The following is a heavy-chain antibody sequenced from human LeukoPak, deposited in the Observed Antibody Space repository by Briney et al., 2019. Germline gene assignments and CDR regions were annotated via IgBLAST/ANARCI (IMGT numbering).Heavy chain of an antibody. CDR1: GFTSSSDS. V-gene: IGHV3-48*01. CDR3: TRDPHALDF. CDR2: ITSISSRI. Sequence: PGGSLRLSCAASGFTSSSDSMNWVRHGPRKGLEWISHITSISSRIHYADSVKGRFTISRDDAKNSLYLQMDSLRVEDTAVYYCTRDPHALDFWGQGTRVTVSS. J-gene: IGHJ1*01. D-gene: IGHD3-9*01.